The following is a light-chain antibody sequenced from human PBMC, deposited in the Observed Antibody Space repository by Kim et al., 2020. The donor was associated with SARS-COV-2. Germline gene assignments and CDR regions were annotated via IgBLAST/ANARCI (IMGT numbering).Light chain of an antibody. CDR3: QVWDSSSDHVV. Sequence: PGKTAGITCGRKNIGSKSVHWYQHKPGQAPVLVIYYDSDRPSGIPERFSGSNSGNTATLTISRVEAGDEADYYCQVWDSSSDHVVFGGGTQLTVL. CDR1: NIGSKS. J-gene: IGLJ2*01. V-gene: IGLV3-21*04. CDR2: YDS.